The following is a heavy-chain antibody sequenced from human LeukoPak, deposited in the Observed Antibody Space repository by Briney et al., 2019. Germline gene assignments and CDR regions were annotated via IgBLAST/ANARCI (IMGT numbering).Heavy chain of an antibody. J-gene: IGHJ3*02. CDR2: INHSGST. CDR1: GGSFSGYY. CDR3: ARGKVWWYSGNYGAFDI. V-gene: IGHV4-34*01. D-gene: IGHD1-26*01. Sequence: SETLSLTCAVYGGSFSGYYWSWIRQPPGRGLEWIGEINHSGSTNCNPSLKSRVTISVDTSKNQFSLKLSSVTAADTAVYYCARGKVWWYSGNYGAFDIWGQGTMVTVSS.